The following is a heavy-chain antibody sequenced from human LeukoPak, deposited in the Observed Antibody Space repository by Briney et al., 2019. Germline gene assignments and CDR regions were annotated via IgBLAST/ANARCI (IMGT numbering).Heavy chain of an antibody. CDR3: ARCLRVCHY. V-gene: IGHV4-34*01. Sequence: SETLSLTCAVYGGSFSGYYWSWIRQPPGKGLEWIGEINHSGSTNYNPSLKSRVTISVDTSKNQFSLKLSSVTAADTAVYYCARCLRVCHYWGQGTLVTVSS. CDR1: GGSFSGYY. D-gene: IGHD5-24*01. CDR2: INHSGST. J-gene: IGHJ4*02.